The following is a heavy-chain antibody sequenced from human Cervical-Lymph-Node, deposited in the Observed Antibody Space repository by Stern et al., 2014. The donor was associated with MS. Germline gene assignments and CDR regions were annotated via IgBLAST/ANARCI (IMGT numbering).Heavy chain of an antibody. CDR1: GYLFDDYW. J-gene: IGHJ4*02. CDR2: IFPRDSNT. D-gene: IGHD5-12*01. Sequence: VQLVESGAEVKKPGESLKISCEASGYLFDDYWIGWVRQMSGRGLELVAIIFPRDSNTRYSPSVQGQVTISADKSISTASLPWSSLKPSATAIYYWARSPATPSGYDRFDYWGQGALVTVSS. CDR3: ARSPATPSGYDRFDY. V-gene: IGHV5-51*03.